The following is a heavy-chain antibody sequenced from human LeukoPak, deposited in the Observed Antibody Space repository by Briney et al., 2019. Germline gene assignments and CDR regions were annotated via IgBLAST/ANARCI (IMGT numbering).Heavy chain of an antibody. J-gene: IGHJ4*02. CDR2: IYTSGST. Sequence: SETLSLTCTVSGGSISSYYWSWIRRPAGKGLEWIGRIYTSGSTNYNPSLKSRVTISVDKSKNQFSLKLSSVTAADTAVYYCARGTKGLGLDYWGQGTLVTVSS. CDR3: ARGTKGLGLDY. D-gene: IGHD2-8*01. CDR1: GGSISSYY. V-gene: IGHV4-4*07.